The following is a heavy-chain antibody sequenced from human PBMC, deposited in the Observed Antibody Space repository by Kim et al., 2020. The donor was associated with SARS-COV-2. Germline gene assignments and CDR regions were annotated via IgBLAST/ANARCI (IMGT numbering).Heavy chain of an antibody. CDR2: INHSGST. D-gene: IGHD6-13*01. Sequence: SETLSLTCAVYGGSFSGYYWSWIRQPPGKGLEWIGEINHSGSTNYNPSLKSRVTISVDTSKNQFSLKLSSVTAADTAVYYGARGAYSSSWYGVRSWFDPWGQGTLVTVSS. CDR3: ARGAYSSSWYGVRSWFDP. J-gene: IGHJ5*02. CDR1: GGSFSGYY. V-gene: IGHV4-34*01.